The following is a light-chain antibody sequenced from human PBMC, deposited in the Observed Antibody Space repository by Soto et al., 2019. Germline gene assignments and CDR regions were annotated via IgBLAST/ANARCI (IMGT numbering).Light chain of an antibody. CDR2: GAS. CDR1: QSVSSSY. CDR3: QQSSKWPRT. V-gene: IGKV3-20*01. J-gene: IGKJ1*01. Sequence: EIVLTQSPGTLSLSPGERATLSCRASQSVSSSYLAWYQQKPGQAPRLLIYGASTRAAGIPPRFTGSGSGTEFTLTISSLQSEDFAVYYCQQSSKWPRTFGQGTKVDIK.